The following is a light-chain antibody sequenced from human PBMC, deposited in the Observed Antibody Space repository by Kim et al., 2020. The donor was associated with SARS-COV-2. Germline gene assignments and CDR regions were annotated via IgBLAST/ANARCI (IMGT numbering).Light chain of an antibody. V-gene: IGKV1-8*01. CDR3: QQYYSYPRT. CDR1: QGISSY. J-gene: IGKJ2*01. CDR2: AAS. Sequence: AIRMKQTPSSFSASTGDRVTITCRASQGISSYLAWYQQKPGKAPKLLIYAASTLQSGVPSRFSGSVSGTDFTLTISCLQSEDFATYYCQQYYSYPRTFGQGTKLEI.